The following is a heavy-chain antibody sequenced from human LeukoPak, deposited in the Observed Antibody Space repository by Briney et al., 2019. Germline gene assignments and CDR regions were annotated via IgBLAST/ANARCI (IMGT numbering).Heavy chain of an antibody. CDR1: GYTFTSYD. CDR3: ARGELLLWFGKLLSTNNWFDP. Sequence: ASVKVSCKASGYTFTSYDINWVRQATGQGLEWMGWMNPNSGNTGYAQKFQGRVTMTRNTSISTAYMELSSLRSEDTAVYYCARGELLLWFGKLLSTNNWFDPWGQGTLVTVSS. V-gene: IGHV1-8*01. J-gene: IGHJ5*02. CDR2: MNPNSGNT. D-gene: IGHD3-10*01.